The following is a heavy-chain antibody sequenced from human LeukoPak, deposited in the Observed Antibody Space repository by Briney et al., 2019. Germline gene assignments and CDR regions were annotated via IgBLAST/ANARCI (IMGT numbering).Heavy chain of an antibody. CDR2: IYYSGST. J-gene: IGHJ4*02. V-gene: IGHV4-39*01. D-gene: IGHD2-2*01. CDR3: ASSCSSTSCYAH. CDR1: GGSISSSSYY. Sequence: SETLSLTCTVSGGSISSSSYYWGWIRQPPGKGLEWIGTIYYSGSTYYNPSLKSRVTISVDTSKNQFSLKLSSVTAADTAVYYCASSCSSTSCYAHWGQGTLVTVSS.